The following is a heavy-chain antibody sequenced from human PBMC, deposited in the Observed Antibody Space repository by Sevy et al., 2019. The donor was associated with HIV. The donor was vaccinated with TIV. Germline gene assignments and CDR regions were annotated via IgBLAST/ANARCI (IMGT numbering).Heavy chain of an antibody. CDR2: IYHSGST. CDR1: GGSISSGGYS. CDR3: ARAGRFLEKRGAFDI. J-gene: IGHJ3*02. Sequence: SETLSLTCAVSGGSISSGGYSWSWIRQPPGKGLEWIGYIYHSGSTYYNPSLKSRVTISVDRSKNQFSLKLSSVTAADTAVYYCARAGRFLEKRGAFDIWGQGTMVTVSS. D-gene: IGHD3-3*01. V-gene: IGHV4-30-2*01.